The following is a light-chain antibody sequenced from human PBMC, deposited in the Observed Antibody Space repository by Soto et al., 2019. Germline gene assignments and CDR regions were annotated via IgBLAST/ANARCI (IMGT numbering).Light chain of an antibody. CDR1: SSDVGTYNY. CDR3: SSYTTSTHV. J-gene: IGLJ1*01. V-gene: IGLV2-14*01. CDR2: EVT. Sequence: QSALTQPASVSGSPGQSITISCTGTSSDVGTYNYVSWYQQHPGKAPKLMIYEVTNRPSGVSNRFSGSKSGNTASLTISRLQAEDEADYYCSSYTTSTHVFGTGTKVTVL.